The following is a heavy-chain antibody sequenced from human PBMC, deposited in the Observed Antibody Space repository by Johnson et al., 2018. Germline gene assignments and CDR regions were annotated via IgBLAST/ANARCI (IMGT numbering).Heavy chain of an antibody. Sequence: QVQLQESGPGLVKPSGTLSLTCVVSANSINSYNWWSWVRQPPEKGLEWIGETSHSGNTNYNPSLKSRVSISVDMSKNYFSLTLFSVTAADPAVDYCARTRRDCYSHCGFDLWGQGTMVTVSS. D-gene: IGHD2-21*02. J-gene: IGHJ3*01. CDR1: ANSINSYNW. CDR3: ARTRRDCYSHCGFDL. V-gene: IGHV4-4*02. CDR2: TSHSGNT.